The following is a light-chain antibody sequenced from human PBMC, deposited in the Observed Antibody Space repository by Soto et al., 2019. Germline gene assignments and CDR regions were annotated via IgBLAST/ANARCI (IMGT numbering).Light chain of an antibody. V-gene: IGKV3-15*01. CDR3: QQDYKWPPYT. CDR1: QSVSSN. Sequence: EIVMTQSPATLSVSPGERATLSCRASQSVSSNLAWYQQKPGQAPRLLISGVSTRATGIPARFSGSGSGTEFTITISSLQSEDFAVYFCQQDYKWPPYTFGQGTKVEIK. J-gene: IGKJ2*01. CDR2: GVS.